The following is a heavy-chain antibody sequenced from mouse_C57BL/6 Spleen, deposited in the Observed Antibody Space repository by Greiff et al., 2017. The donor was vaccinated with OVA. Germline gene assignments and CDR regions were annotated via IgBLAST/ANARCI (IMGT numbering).Heavy chain of an antibody. Sequence: EVKLMESGPGLVKPSQSLSLTCSVTGYSITSGYYWNWIRQFPGNKLEWMGYISYDGSNNYNPSLKNRISITRDTSKNQFFLKLNSVTTEDTATYYCARNYGSPYYYAMDYWGQGTSVTVSS. V-gene: IGHV3-6*01. J-gene: IGHJ4*01. CDR1: GYSITSGYY. D-gene: IGHD1-1*01. CDR3: ARNYGSPYYYAMDY. CDR2: ISYDGSN.